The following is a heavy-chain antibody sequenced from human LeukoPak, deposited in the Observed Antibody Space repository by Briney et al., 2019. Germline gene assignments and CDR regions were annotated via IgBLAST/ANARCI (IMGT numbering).Heavy chain of an antibody. D-gene: IGHD6-13*01. CDR1: GGSFSGYY. CDR2: INHSGST. CDR3: ARLGQAAAYPLDY. Sequence: SETLSLTCAVYGGSFSGYYWSWIRQPPGKGLEWIGEINHSGSTNYNPSLKSRVTISVDTSKNQFSLKLSSVTAADTAGYYCARLGQAAAYPLDYWGQGTLVTVSS. J-gene: IGHJ4*02. V-gene: IGHV4-34*01.